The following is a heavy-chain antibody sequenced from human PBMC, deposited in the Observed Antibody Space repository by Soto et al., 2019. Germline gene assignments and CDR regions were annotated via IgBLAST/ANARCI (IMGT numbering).Heavy chain of an antibody. J-gene: IGHJ1*01. D-gene: IGHD3-22*01. CDR2: IYYSGST. CDR1: GGSISSGGYY. Sequence: SETLSLTCTVAGGSISSGGYYWSWIRQHPGKGLEWIGYIYYSGSTYDNPSLKSRVTISVDTSKNQFSLKLSSVTAEDTALYYCATAYCHSSGYYRYFQHWRQGILVNVSS. V-gene: IGHV4-31*03. CDR3: ATAYCHSSGYYRYFQH.